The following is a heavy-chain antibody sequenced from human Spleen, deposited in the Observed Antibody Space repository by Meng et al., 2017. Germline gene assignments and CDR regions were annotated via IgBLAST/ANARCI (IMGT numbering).Heavy chain of an antibody. V-gene: IGHV3-73*01. Sequence: GESLKISCAASGFIFSDSAIHWVRQASGKGLEWVGRTRSKTNNFATAYAASVKGRFTVSRDASKNTAYLQMNSLKIEDTAVYYCTRASYDSGGYYLHWDYWGQGTVVTVSS. CDR2: TRSKTNNFAT. CDR1: GFIFSDSA. J-gene: IGHJ4*02. D-gene: IGHD3-22*01. CDR3: TRASYDSGGYYLHWDY.